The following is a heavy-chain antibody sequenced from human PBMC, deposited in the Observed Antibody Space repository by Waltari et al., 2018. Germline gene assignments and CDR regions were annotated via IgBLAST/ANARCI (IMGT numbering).Heavy chain of an antibody. Sequence: QVQLQQWGAGLLKPSETLSLTCAVYGGSFSGYYWSWIRQPPGKGLEWIGEINHSGSTNYNPSLKSRVTISVDTSKNQFSLKLSSVTAADTAVYYCARGRWMVRGVMEGNPYYYYYGMDVWGQGTTVTVSS. CDR3: ARGRWMVRGVMEGNPYYYYYGMDV. CDR1: GGSFSGYY. V-gene: IGHV4-34*01. CDR2: INHSGST. J-gene: IGHJ6*02. D-gene: IGHD3-10*01.